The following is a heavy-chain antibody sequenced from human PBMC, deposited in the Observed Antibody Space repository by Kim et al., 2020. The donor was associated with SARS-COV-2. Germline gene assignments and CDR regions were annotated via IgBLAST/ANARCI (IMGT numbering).Heavy chain of an antibody. CDR3: TTDGSEYYYDSSGYYRLDY. D-gene: IGHD3-22*01. CDR1: GFTFSNAW. J-gene: IGHJ4*02. CDR2: IKSKTDGGTT. Sequence: GGSLRLSCAASGFTFSNAWMSWVRQAPGKGLEWVGRIKSKTDGGTTDYAAPVKGRFTISRDDSKNTLYLQMNSLKTEDTAVYYCTTDGSEYYYDSSGYYRLDYWGQGTLVTVSS. V-gene: IGHV3-15*01.